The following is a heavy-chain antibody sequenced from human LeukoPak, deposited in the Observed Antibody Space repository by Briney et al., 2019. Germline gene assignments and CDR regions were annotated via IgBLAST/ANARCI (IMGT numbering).Heavy chain of an antibody. D-gene: IGHD2-21*01. Sequence: AGGSLRLSCAASGFTFSIYWMSWVRQAPGKGLEWVANIKQDGSEKYYVDSVKGRFTISRDNAKNSLYLQMNSLRAEDTAVYYCARYIVVVIAKTFYFDYWGQGTLVTVSS. V-gene: IGHV3-7*01. CDR3: ARYIVVVIAKTFYFDY. CDR2: IKQDGSEK. J-gene: IGHJ4*02. CDR1: GFTFSIYW.